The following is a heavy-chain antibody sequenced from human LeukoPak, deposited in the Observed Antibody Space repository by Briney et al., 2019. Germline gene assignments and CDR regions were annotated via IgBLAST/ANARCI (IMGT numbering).Heavy chain of an antibody. V-gene: IGHV1-2*02. D-gene: IGHD3-16*01. CDR3: AKGANYVWGSYLDY. Sequence: ASVKVSCKASGYTFTGYYIHWVRQAPGQGLEWMGWINPNSGGTHYAQRFQGRVTMTRDTSISTAYMELSRLRSDDTAVYYCAKGANYVWGSYLDYWGQGTLVTVSS. CDR2: INPNSGGT. CDR1: GYTFTGYY. J-gene: IGHJ4*02.